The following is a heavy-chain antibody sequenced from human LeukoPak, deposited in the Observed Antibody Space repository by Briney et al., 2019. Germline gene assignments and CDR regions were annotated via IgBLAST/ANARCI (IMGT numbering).Heavy chain of an antibody. CDR1: GFTFSSYW. Sequence: GGSLGLSCAASGFTFSSYWMSWVRQAPGKGLEWVSSISSSSSYIYYADSVKGRFTISRDNAKNSLYLQMNSLRTQDTAVYYCARALYDILTGYNHDAFDIWGQGTMVTVSS. CDR3: ARALYDILTGYNHDAFDI. CDR2: ISSSSSYI. J-gene: IGHJ3*02. D-gene: IGHD3-9*01. V-gene: IGHV3-21*01.